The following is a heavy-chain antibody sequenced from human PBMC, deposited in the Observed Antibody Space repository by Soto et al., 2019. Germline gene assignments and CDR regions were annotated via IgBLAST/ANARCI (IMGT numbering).Heavy chain of an antibody. D-gene: IGHD5-18*01. Sequence: ASVKVSCKASGYTFTSYGISWVRQAPGQGLEWMGWISAYNGNTNYAQKLQGRVTMTTDTSTSTAYMELRSLRSDDTAVYYCARDIVGDTAMAEPGYWGQGTLVTVPS. J-gene: IGHJ4*02. V-gene: IGHV1-18*01. CDR1: GYTFTSYG. CDR3: ARDIVGDTAMAEPGY. CDR2: ISAYNGNT.